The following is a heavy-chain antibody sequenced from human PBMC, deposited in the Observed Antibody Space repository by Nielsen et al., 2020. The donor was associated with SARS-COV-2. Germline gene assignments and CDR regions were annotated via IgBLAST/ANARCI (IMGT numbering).Heavy chain of an antibody. CDR1: GRTLTELA. CDR2: FDPEDGET. J-gene: IGHJ4*02. V-gene: IGHV1-24*01. CDR3: ARHLRGYIDY. Sequence: ASVKVSCKVSGRTLTELAMHWVRQAPGKGLEWMGDFDPEDGETFYAQKFQGRVTITRDTSASTAYMELSSLRSEDTAVYYCARHLRGYIDYWGQGTLVTVSS.